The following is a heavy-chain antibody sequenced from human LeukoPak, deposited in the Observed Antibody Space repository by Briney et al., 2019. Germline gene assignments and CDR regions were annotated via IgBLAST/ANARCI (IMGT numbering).Heavy chain of an antibody. CDR1: GFTFSSYA. CDR2: ISGSGGST. Sequence: GGSLRLSCAASGFTFSSYAMSWVRQAPGKGLEWVSAISGSGGSTYSADSVKGRFTISRDNSKNTLYLQMNSLRAEDTDVYYCAPPSGWVAGALGYWGQGTLVTVSS. CDR3: APPSGWVAGALGY. D-gene: IGHD6-19*01. J-gene: IGHJ4*02. V-gene: IGHV3-23*01.